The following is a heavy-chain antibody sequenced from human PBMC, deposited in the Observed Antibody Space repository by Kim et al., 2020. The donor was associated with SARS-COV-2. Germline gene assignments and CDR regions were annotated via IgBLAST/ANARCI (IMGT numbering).Heavy chain of an antibody. CDR3: ATDPSYYDSSGYYSD. CDR2: ISWNRGGI. D-gene: IGHD3-22*01. V-gene: IGHV3-9*01. CDR1: GFTFDDYA. J-gene: IGHJ4*02. Sequence: GGSLRLSCAASGFTFDDYAMHWVRQAPGKGLEWVSGISWNRGGIGYADSVKGRFTISRDNAKNSLYLQMNSLRAEDTAMYYCATDPSYYDSSGYYSDWGQGTLVTVSS.